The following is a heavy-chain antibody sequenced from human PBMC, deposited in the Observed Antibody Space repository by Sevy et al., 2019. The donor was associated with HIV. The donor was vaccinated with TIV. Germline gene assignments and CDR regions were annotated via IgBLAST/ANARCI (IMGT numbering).Heavy chain of an antibody. Sequence: SETLSLTCTVSGGSITSLYWNWIRQPPGKGLKWIANIYYNVHINYNHSLKSRVTLSLDTSKKQFSLRLSSVTAAGTAMYYCAGENAWGRGYSWGQGTLVTVSS. CDR3: AGENAWGRGYS. CDR1: GGSITSLY. D-gene: IGHD1-26*01. V-gene: IGHV4-59*11. J-gene: IGHJ4*02. CDR2: IYYNVHI.